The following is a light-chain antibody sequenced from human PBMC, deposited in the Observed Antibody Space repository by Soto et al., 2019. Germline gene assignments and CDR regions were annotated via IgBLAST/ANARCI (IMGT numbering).Light chain of an antibody. CDR3: AAWDSSLGGPA. CDR2: RNN. Sequence: QSVLTQPPSASATPGQRVTISCSGSDSNIGSKYVYWYQQLPGTAPKLLMYRNNQRPSGVPARFSGSKSGTSASLAINGLGSEDEADYYCAAWDSSLGGPAFGGGTKLTVL. CDR1: DSNIGSKY. J-gene: IGLJ2*01. V-gene: IGLV1-47*01.